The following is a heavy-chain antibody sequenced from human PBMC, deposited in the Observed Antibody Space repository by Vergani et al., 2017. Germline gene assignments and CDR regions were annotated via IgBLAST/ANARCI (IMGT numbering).Heavy chain of an antibody. D-gene: IGHD4-11*01. CDR1: GVSISSNNC. J-gene: IGHJ6*03. CDR3: ARVNTGTNGHRYYYYYMDV. V-gene: IGHV4-4*01. Sequence: QVQLQESGPGLVKPPGTLSLTCAVSGVSISSNNCWTWVRQPPGKGLVWIGEICHTEDTKYSPSLKSRVTVSVDESMKLFSLRLNSVTAADTAIYFCARVNTGTNGHRYYYYYMDVWGQGTAVTVS. CDR2: ICHTEDT.